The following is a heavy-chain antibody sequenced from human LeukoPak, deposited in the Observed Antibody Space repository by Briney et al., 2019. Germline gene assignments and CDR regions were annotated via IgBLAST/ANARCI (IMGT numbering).Heavy chain of an antibody. CDR1: TRSISTYY. D-gene: IGHD3-16*01. CDR3: ARLNGGN. J-gene: IGHJ4*02. V-gene: IGHV4-59*08. CDR2: IDYSGST. Sequence: SETLSLTCTVSTRSISTYYWSWIRQPPGKGLEWIAYIDYSGSTSYNPSLKSRVSISIDTCKNQFSLRLSSVTAAETVFYYCARLNGGNWGQGTLVTVSS.